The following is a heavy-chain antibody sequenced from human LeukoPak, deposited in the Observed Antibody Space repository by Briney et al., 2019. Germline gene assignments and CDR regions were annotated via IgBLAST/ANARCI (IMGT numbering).Heavy chain of an antibody. CDR1: GFTFRNYA. Sequence: PGGSLRLSCAASGFTFRNYAMSWVRQAPGKGLEWVSSISGSVGSTFYADPVKGRFTISRDSSNNTLYLQMNSLRAEDTAVYYCARGIVGATDYWGQGTLVTVAS. D-gene: IGHD1-26*01. J-gene: IGHJ4*02. V-gene: IGHV3-23*01. CDR2: ISGSVGST. CDR3: ARGIVGATDY.